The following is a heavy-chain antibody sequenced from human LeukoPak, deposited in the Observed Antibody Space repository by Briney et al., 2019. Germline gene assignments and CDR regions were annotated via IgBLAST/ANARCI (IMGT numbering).Heavy chain of an antibody. V-gene: IGHV1-8*01. Sequence: ASVKVSCKASGYTFTSYDINWVRQATGQGLEWMGWMNPNSGNTGYAQKFQGRVTMTRNTSISTAYMELSSLRSEDTAVYYCAKEQAGSSWYPVPYFDYWGQGTLVTVSS. CDR3: AKEQAGSSWYPVPYFDY. D-gene: IGHD6-13*01. CDR2: MNPNSGNT. J-gene: IGHJ4*02. CDR1: GYTFTSYD.